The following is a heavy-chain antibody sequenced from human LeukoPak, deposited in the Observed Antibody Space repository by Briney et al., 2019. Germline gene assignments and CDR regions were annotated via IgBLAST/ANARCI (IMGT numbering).Heavy chain of an antibody. J-gene: IGHJ4*02. V-gene: IGHV3-7*04. CDR1: SFTFSRHW. Sequence: PGGSLRLSCAASSFTFSRHWMSWVRQAPGKWLEWVAIINQDGREKYYVDSVKGRFTISRDNAKNSLYLEMNSLRAEDTAVYYCARDWSGVSTSNDCWGQGTRVSVSS. CDR2: INQDGREK. CDR3: ARDWSGVSTSNDC. D-gene: IGHD3-3*01.